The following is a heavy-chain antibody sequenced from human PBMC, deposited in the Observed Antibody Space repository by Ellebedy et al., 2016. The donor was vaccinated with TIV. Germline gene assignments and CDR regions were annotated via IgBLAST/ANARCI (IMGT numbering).Heavy chain of an antibody. CDR2: IYYSGST. Sequence: SETLSLXXTVSGGPISSGGYYWSWIRQHPGKGLEWIGYIYYSGSTYYNPSLKSRVTISVDTSKNQFSLKLSSVTAADTAVYYCARVDQDYYYYGMDVWGQGTTVTVSS. J-gene: IGHJ6*02. D-gene: IGHD3/OR15-3a*01. V-gene: IGHV4-31*03. CDR1: GGPISSGGYY. CDR3: ARVDQDYYYYGMDV.